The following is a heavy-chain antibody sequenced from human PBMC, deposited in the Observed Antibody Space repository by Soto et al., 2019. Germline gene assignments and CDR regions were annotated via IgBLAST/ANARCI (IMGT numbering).Heavy chain of an antibody. D-gene: IGHD2-21*02. Sequence: GVLRLSCACSGFTFSRYNMNWVLQAPGKGLEWVASIGTRGDIYYAESVKGRLTISRDNAKNSLSLEMDSLRVEDTGVYYCAREETAWPLAYGLDVWGQGTTVTVSS. J-gene: IGHJ6*02. CDR3: AREETAWPLAYGLDV. V-gene: IGHV3-21*01. CDR1: GFTFSRYN. CDR2: IGTRGDI.